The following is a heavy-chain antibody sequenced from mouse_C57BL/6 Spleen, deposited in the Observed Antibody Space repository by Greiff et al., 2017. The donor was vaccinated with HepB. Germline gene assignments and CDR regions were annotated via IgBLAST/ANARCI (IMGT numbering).Heavy chain of an antibody. CDR3: ARRSDGYYAMDY. CDR2: ISYDGSN. Sequence: DVQLQESGPGLVKPSQSLSLTCSVTGYSITSGYYWNWIRQFPGNKLEWMGYISYDGSNNYNPSLKNRISITRDTSKNQFFLKLNSVTTEDTATYYCARRSDGYYAMDYWGQGTSVTVSS. V-gene: IGHV3-6*01. CDR1: GYSITSGYY. J-gene: IGHJ4*01. D-gene: IGHD2-3*01.